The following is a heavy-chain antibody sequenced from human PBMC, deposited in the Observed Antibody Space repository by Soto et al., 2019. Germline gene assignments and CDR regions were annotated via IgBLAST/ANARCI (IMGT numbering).Heavy chain of an antibody. J-gene: IGHJ4*02. D-gene: IGHD2-15*01. Sequence: QVQLVQSGAEVKKPGSSVKVSCKSSGGTFGSYAISWVRQAPRQGLEWMGGVIPIFGTPHYTQKFHGRVTITADIPTSTAYLELSSLKSADTAVYYCAKIRWTISLQEEDAIWGQGTLVTVSS. CDR2: VIPIFGTP. V-gene: IGHV1-69*06. CDR3: AKIRWTISLQEEDAI. CDR1: GGTFGSYA.